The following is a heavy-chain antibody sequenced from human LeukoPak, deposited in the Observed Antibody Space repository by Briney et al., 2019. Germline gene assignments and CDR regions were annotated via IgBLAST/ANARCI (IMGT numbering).Heavy chain of an antibody. CDR3: ARGLAAAGLPDFDY. V-gene: IGHV4-39*07. D-gene: IGHD6-13*01. Sequence: SETLSLTCTVSGGSISSGSYYWSWIRQPPGKGLEWIGEINHSGSTNYNPSLKSRVTISVDTSKNQFSLKLSSVTAADTAVYYCARGLAAAGLPDFDYWGQGTLVTVSS. CDR2: INHSGST. CDR1: GGSISSGSYY. J-gene: IGHJ4*02.